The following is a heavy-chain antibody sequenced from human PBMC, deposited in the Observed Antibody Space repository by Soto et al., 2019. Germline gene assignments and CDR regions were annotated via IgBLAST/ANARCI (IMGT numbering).Heavy chain of an antibody. CDR2: IYWDDDK. Sequence: QITLKESGPTLVKPTQTLTLTCTFSGLSLSTTGVGVGWIRQPPGKALEWLALIYWDDDKRYSPSLKSRLTIPKDTSKNHVVLIMPNMDPVDTATYYCVQSRCGGDCLQSYTSHSYYGLDVWGKGTTVSVSS. V-gene: IGHV2-5*02. D-gene: IGHD2-21*02. CDR1: GLSLSTTGVG. CDR3: VQSRCGGDCLQSYTSHSYYGLDV. J-gene: IGHJ6*04.